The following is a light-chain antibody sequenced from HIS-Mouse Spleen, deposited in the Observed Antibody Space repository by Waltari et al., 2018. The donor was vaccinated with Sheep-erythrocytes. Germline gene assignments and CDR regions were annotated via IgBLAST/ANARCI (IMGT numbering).Light chain of an antibody. J-gene: IGLJ2*01. Sequence: SYELTQPPSVSVSPGQTASITCSGDKLGAKYACWYQQKPGQSPVLVIYQDSQRPSGIPGRFSGSNSGNPATLTISGTQAMDEADYYCQAWDSSTAVFGGGTKLTVL. CDR2: QDS. V-gene: IGLV3-1*01. CDR1: KLGAKY. CDR3: QAWDSSTAV.